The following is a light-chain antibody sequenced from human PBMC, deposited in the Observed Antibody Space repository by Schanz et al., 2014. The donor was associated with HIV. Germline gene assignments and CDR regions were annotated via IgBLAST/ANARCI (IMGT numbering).Light chain of an antibody. CDR2: WAS. CDR1: QTVLYSSNNKND. V-gene: IGKV4-1*01. Sequence: DIVMTQSPDSLTVSLGERATINCKSSQTVLYSSNNKNDLAWYQQKAGQPPKLLISWASTRETGVPDRFSGSGSGTDFTLTISSLQAEDVAVYYCQQYYSTPYTFGQGTKLEFK. CDR3: QQYYSTPYT. J-gene: IGKJ2*01.